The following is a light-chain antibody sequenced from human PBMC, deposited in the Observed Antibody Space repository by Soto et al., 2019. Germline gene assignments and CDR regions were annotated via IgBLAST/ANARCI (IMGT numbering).Light chain of an antibody. Sequence: EIVLTQSPDTLSLSPGERATLSCSASQSVTHNWLAWYQQKPGQPPRLLIYGASSSPDGIPDKFSGSGSGTDLTLTINRLAPEDFAVYYCQPYSTSPYTFAQGTKQEI. CDR1: QSVTHNW. CDR3: QPYSTSPYT. J-gene: IGKJ2*01. CDR2: GAS. V-gene: IGKV3-20*01.